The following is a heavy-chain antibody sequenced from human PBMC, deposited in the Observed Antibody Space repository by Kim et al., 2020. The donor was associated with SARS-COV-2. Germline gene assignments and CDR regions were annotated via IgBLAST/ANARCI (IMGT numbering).Heavy chain of an antibody. CDR2: ISGSGGST. V-gene: IGHV3-23*01. CDR3: AKGGVYGSGSYYNFDY. Sequence: GGSLRLSCAASGFTFSSYAMSWVRQAPGKGLEWVSAISGSGGSTYYADSVKGRFTISRDNSKNTLYLQMNSLRAEDTAVYYCAKGGVYGSGSYYNFDYWGQGTLVTVSS. J-gene: IGHJ4*02. CDR1: GFTFSSYA. D-gene: IGHD3-10*01.